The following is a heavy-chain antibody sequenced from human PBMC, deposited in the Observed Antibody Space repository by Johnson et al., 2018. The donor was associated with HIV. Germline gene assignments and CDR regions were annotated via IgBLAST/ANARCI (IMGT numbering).Heavy chain of an antibody. D-gene: IGHD6-13*01. CDR3: AKDRRGKQQLVTGNDAFHF. V-gene: IGHV3-30*18. J-gene: IGHJ3*01. Sequence: QMQLVESGGGVVQPGRSLRLSCAASGFTFNNYGMHWVRQAPGKGLEWVAVISYDGKNKYFGDSVKGRFTISRDNSKNTLYLQMNSLRAEDTAVYYCAKDRRGKQQLVTGNDAFHFWGQGTMLTVSS. CDR1: GFTFNNYG. CDR2: ISYDGKNK.